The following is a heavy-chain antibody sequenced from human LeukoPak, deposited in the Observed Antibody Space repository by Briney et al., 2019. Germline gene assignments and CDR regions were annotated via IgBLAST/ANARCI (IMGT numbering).Heavy chain of an antibody. CDR2: INHSGST. CDR1: GGSFSGYY. J-gene: IGHJ3*02. Sequence: SETLSLTCAVYGGSFSGYYWSWIRQPPGKGLEWIGEINHSGSTNYNPSLKSRVTISVDTSKNQFSLKLSSVTAADTAVYYCARTYYDILTGPKSHAFDIWGQGTMVTVSS. CDR3: ARTYYDILTGPKSHAFDI. V-gene: IGHV4-34*01. D-gene: IGHD3-9*01.